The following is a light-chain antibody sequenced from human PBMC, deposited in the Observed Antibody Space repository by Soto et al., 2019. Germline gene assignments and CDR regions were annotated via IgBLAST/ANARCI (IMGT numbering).Light chain of an antibody. CDR1: QSISRW. CDR2: KAS. J-gene: IGKJ1*01. CDR3: QQSGT. V-gene: IGKV1-5*03. Sequence: DIQMTQSPSTLSASVGDRVTITCRASQSISRWVAWYQQKPGKAPKLLIYKASTLQSGVPSRFSGSASGTEVTLTISSLQPDDSATYDCQQSGTCGQGTKVEIK.